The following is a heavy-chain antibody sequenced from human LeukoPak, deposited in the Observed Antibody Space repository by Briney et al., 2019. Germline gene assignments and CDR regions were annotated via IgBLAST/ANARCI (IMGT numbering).Heavy chain of an antibody. V-gene: IGHV3-7*01. D-gene: IGHD6-13*01. CDR1: GFTFDTYW. J-gene: IGHJ1*01. CDR3: ARGGYSSSWYQYFQH. CDR2: IKQDGSEQ. Sequence: PGGSLRLSCTASGFTFDTYWMTWVRQAPGKGLEWVANIKQDGSEQQYGDSMKGRFTISRDNSKNTLYLQMNSLRAEDTAVYYCARGGYSSSWYQYFQHWGQGTLVTVSS.